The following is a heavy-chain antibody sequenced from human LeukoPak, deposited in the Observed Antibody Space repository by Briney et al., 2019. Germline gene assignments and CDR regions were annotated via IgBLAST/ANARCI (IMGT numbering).Heavy chain of an antibody. CDR2: INPSGGST. CDR3: ARSRADTATLDI. Sequence: ASVKVSCEASGYTFTSYYMHWVRQAPGQGLEWMGIINPSGGSTSYAQKFQGRVTMTRDMSTSTVYMELSSLRSEDTAVYYCARSRADTATLDIWGQGTMVTVSS. J-gene: IGHJ3*02. D-gene: IGHD5-18*01. CDR1: GYTFTSYY. V-gene: IGHV1-46*01.